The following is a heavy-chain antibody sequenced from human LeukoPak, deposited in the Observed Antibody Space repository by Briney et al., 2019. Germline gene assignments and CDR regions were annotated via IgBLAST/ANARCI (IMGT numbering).Heavy chain of an antibody. CDR3: AKDDGTTAFWYFDL. CDR1: GFSFDDYA. J-gene: IGHJ2*01. D-gene: IGHD1-7*01. CDR2: ITGDGITT. Sequence: GGSLRLSCAASGFSFDDYAMHWVRQAPGKGLEWVSLITGDGITTYYADSVKGRFTISRDSSKNSLYLQMNSLTTEDTALYYCAKDDGTTAFWYFDLWGRGTLVTASS. V-gene: IGHV3-43*02.